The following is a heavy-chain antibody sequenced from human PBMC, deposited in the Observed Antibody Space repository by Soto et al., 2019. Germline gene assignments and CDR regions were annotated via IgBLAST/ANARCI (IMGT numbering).Heavy chain of an antibody. CDR1: GYSISSSNW. V-gene: IGHV4-28*03. Sequence: SETLSLTCAVSGYSISSSNWWGWIRQPPGKGLEWIGYIYYSGTTYYNPSLKSRVTMSVDTSKNQFSLKLTSVTAVDTAVYYCARVAVAVAGTNLFDYWGQGTLVTVSS. J-gene: IGHJ4*02. CDR2: IYYSGTT. D-gene: IGHD6-19*01. CDR3: ARVAVAVAGTNLFDY.